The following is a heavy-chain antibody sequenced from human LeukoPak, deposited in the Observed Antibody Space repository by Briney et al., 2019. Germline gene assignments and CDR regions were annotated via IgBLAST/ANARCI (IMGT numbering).Heavy chain of an antibody. CDR2: IYPDDSNT. V-gene: IGHV5-51*01. CDR1: GYNFPIYW. Sequence: GESLKISCQGSGYNFPIYWIGWVRQMPGQGLEWMGIIYPDDSNTIYGPSFQGQVTISADRSISTAYLQWSSLKASDTAMYYCATPYPREYCSTNTCYFNYWGQGTLVTVSS. J-gene: IGHJ4*02. CDR3: ATPYPREYCSTNTCYFNY. D-gene: IGHD2/OR15-2a*01.